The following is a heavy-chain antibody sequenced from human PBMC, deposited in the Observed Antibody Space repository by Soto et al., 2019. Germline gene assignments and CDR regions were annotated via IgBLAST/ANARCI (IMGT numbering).Heavy chain of an antibody. Sequence: QPGGSLRLSCAASGFTFSSYGMHWVRQAPGKGLEWVAVISYDGSNKYYADSVKGRFTISRDNSKNTLYLQMNSLRAEDTAVYYCARVLDYDFWSGYSPYGMDVWGQGTTVTVSS. D-gene: IGHD3-3*01. V-gene: IGHV3-30*03. CDR3: ARVLDYDFWSGYSPYGMDV. CDR2: ISYDGSNK. CDR1: GFTFSSYG. J-gene: IGHJ6*02.